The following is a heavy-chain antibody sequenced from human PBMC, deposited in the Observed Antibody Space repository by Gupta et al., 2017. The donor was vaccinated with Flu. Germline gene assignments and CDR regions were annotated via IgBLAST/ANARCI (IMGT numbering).Heavy chain of an antibody. CDR1: GGSISSGGYY. D-gene: IGHD3-22*01. CDR3: ARDRPQGADSSGYYYVYGMDV. CDR2: IYYSGST. J-gene: IGHJ6*02. V-gene: IGHV4-31*03. Sequence: QVQLQESGPGLVKPSQTLSLTCTVSGGSISSGGYYWSWIRQHPGKGLEWIGYIYYSGSTYYNPSLKSRVTISVDTSKNQCSLKLSSVTAADTAVYYCARDRPQGADSSGYYYVYGMDVWGQGTTVTVAS.